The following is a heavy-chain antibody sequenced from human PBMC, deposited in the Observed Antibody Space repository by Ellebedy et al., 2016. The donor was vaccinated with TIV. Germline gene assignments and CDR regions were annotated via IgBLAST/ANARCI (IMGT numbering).Heavy chain of an antibody. V-gene: IGHV3-7*01. CDR3: ATDGSYGDYSPGQYCLDV. J-gene: IGHJ6*02. Sequence: GESLKISCEVSGFTFSSYWMGWVRQAPGKGLEWVANIYQDGSQKNYVASVKGRFSISRDNAKNSLYLQMTSLRAEDTTVYYCATDGSYGDYSPGQYCLDVWGQGTTVTVS. CDR1: GFTFSSYW. D-gene: IGHD4-17*01. CDR2: IYQDGSQK.